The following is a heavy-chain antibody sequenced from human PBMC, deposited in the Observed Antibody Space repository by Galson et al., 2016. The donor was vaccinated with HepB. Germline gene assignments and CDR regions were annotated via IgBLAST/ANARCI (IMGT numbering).Heavy chain of an antibody. V-gene: IGHV4-31*03. D-gene: IGHD2-8*01. J-gene: IGHJ5*02. Sequence: LSLTCTVSGGSITSGGYYWSWIRQHPGNGPEWIGDIHHSGSTYYNPSLKSRMTISVDTSKNQFSLRLNSVTAADTAVYYCARAVRPIMRGNWFDPWGRGTLVTVSS. CDR1: GGSITSGGYY. CDR3: ARAVRPIMRGNWFDP. CDR2: IHHSGST.